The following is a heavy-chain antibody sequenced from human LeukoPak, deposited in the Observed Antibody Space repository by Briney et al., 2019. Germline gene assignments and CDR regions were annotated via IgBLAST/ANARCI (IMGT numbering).Heavy chain of an antibody. D-gene: IGHD2-2*02. V-gene: IGHV4-34*01. Sequence: SGALSLTCVVCGGFFSGYHWSWLRQPPAREVEGIGEINHSGCTNYNPSLKNRVDISVDTFKNQLTLKLSSVTAPDTAVYYCARGGYRISYYYYMEVWGKGTMVTVSS. CDR1: GGFFSGYH. CDR3: ARGGYRISYYYYMEV. J-gene: IGHJ6*03. CDR2: INHSGCT.